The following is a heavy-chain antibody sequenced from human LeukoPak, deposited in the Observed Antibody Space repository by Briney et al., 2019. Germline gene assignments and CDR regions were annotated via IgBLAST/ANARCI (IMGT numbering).Heavy chain of an antibody. V-gene: IGHV5-51*01. Sequence: GESLKISCKGSGYSFTSYWIGWVRQMPGKGLEWMGIIYPGDSDTRYSPSFQGQVTISADKSISTAYLQWSSLKASDTAMYYCARHGSSWYGDYYYYMDVWGKGTTVTVSS. CDR1: GYSFTSYW. CDR3: ARHGSSWYGDYYYYMDV. CDR2: IYPGDSDT. D-gene: IGHD6-13*01. J-gene: IGHJ6*03.